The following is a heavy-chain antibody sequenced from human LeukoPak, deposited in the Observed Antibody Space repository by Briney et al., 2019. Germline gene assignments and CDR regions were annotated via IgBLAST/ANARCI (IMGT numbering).Heavy chain of an antibody. CDR1: GFTFSSYS. D-gene: IGHD3-3*02. Sequence: GGSLRLSCAASGFTFSSYSMNWVRQAPGKGLEWVSYISSSSSTIYYADPVKGRFTISRDNAKNSLYLQMNSARAEDTAVYYCARVIYGRYFDYWGQGTLVTVSS. CDR2: ISSSSSTI. CDR3: ARVIYGRYFDY. J-gene: IGHJ4*02. V-gene: IGHV3-48*01.